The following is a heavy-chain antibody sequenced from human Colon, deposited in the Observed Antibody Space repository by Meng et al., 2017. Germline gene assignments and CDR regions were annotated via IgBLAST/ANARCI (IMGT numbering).Heavy chain of an antibody. V-gene: IGHV4-34*01. CDR1: GWSFSGYY. CDR3: ARGLFDY. Sequence: QVQLQQWGAGLFKPSETLSLTGAVYGWSFSGYYWSWIRQPPGKGLEWIGEINHSGSTNYNPSLKSRVTISVDTSKNQFSLKLSSVTAADTAVYYCARGLFDYWGQGTLVTVSS. CDR2: INHSGST. J-gene: IGHJ4*02.